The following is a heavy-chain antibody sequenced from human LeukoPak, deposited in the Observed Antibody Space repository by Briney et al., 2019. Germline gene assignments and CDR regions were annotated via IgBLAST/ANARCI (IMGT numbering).Heavy chain of an antibody. CDR1: GYTFTSYG. Sequence: ASVKVSCKASGYTFTSYGISWVRQAPGQGLEWMGWISAYNGNTNYAQKLQGRVTMTTDTSTSTAYMELRRLRSDDTAVYYCARAGAYYDILTGRERRIIHDYYMDVWGKGTTVTVSS. CDR3: ARAGAYYDILTGRERRIIHDYYMDV. D-gene: IGHD3-9*01. V-gene: IGHV1-18*01. J-gene: IGHJ6*03. CDR2: ISAYNGNT.